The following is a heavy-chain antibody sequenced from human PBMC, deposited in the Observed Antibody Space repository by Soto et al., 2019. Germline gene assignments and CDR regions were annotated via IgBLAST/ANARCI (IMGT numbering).Heavy chain of an antibody. Sequence: ASVKVSCKASGYTFTSYGISWVRQAPGQGLEWMGWISAYNGNTNYAQKLQGRVTMTTDTSTSTAYMELRSLRSDDTAVYYCASLVKDCSSTSCQNWFDPWGQGTLVTVSS. D-gene: IGHD2-2*01. CDR1: GYTFTSYG. J-gene: IGHJ5*02. CDR3: ASLVKDCSSTSCQNWFDP. CDR2: ISAYNGNT. V-gene: IGHV1-18*01.